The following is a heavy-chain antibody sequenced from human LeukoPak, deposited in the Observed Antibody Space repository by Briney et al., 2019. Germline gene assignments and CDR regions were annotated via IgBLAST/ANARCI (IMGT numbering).Heavy chain of an antibody. D-gene: IGHD3-22*01. CDR3: AKDWDTMTLDAFDI. V-gene: IGHV3-21*04. CDR1: GFTFSSYS. Sequence: GGSLRLSCAASGFTFSSYSMNWVRQAPGKGLEWVSSISSSSSYIYYADSVKGRFTISRDNSKNTLYLQMNGLRAEDTAVYYCAKDWDTMTLDAFDIWGQGTMVTVSS. J-gene: IGHJ3*02. CDR2: ISSSSSYI.